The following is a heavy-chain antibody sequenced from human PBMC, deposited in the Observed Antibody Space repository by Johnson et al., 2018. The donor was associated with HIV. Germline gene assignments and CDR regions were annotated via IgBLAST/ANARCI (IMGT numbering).Heavy chain of an antibody. CDR1: GFTFSSYA. V-gene: IGHV3-30-3*01. Sequence: QVQLVESVGGVVQPGRSLRLSCAASGFTFSSYAMHWVRQAPGKGLEWVAVISYDGNNKYYADSVKGRFTISRDNAKNSLYLQMNSLRAEDTAVYYCARDKRAQGAFDIWGQGTMVTVSS. J-gene: IGHJ3*02. CDR2: ISYDGNNK. CDR3: ARDKRAQGAFDI.